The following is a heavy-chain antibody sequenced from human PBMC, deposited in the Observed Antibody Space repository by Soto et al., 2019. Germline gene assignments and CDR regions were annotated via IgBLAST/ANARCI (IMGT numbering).Heavy chain of an antibody. D-gene: IGHD5-18*01. V-gene: IGHV3-7*01. CDR2: IKQDGSEK. CDR1: GFTFSSYW. Sequence: GSLLLSVAASGFTFSSYWVSWVRQAPGKGLEWVANIKQDGSEKYYVDSVKGRFTISRDNAKNSLYLQMNSLRAEDTAVYYCARRGYSYGSNWFDPWGQGTLVTVSS. J-gene: IGHJ5*02. CDR3: ARRGYSYGSNWFDP.